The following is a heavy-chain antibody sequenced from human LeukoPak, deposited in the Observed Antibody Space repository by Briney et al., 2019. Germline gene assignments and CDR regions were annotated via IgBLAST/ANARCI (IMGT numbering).Heavy chain of an antibody. CDR1: GFIFKKYW. V-gene: IGHV3-48*01. CDR2: ISSSSSTI. CDR3: ARDAPIYYFDY. J-gene: IGHJ4*02. Sequence: GGSLRLSCAASGFIFKKYWMNWVRQAPGKGLEWVSYISSSSSTIYYADSVKGRFTISRDNAKNSLYLQMNSLRAEDTAVYYCARDAPIYYFDYWGQGTLVTVSS.